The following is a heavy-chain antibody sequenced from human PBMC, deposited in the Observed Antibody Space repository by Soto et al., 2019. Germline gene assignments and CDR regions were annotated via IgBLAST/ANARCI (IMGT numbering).Heavy chain of an antibody. V-gene: IGHV1-69*06. D-gene: IGHD5-18*01. CDR3: ARVEYGYSYGYYYYGMDV. Sequence: SVKVSCKASGGTFSSYAISWVRQAPGQGLEWMGGIIPIFGTANYAQKFQGRVTITADKSTSTAYMELSSLRSEDTAVYYCARVEYGYSYGYYYYGMDVWGQGTTVTVSS. J-gene: IGHJ6*02. CDR2: IIPIFGTA. CDR1: GGTFSSYA.